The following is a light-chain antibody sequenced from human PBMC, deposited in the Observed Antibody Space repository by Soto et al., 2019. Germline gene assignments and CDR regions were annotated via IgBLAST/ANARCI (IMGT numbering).Light chain of an antibody. Sequence: QSALTQPASVSGSPGQSIAISCTGTSSDVGAYDYASWYQQHPGKAPKLMIYDVSNRPSGVSNRFSGSKSGNTASLTISGLQAEDEADYYCSSYTISSTPLYVFGTGTKVTVL. V-gene: IGLV2-14*01. CDR3: SSYTISSTPLYV. CDR1: SSDVGAYDY. CDR2: DVS. J-gene: IGLJ1*01.